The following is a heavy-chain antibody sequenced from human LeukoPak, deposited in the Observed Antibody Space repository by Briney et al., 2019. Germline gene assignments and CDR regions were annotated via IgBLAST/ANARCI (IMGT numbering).Heavy chain of an antibody. CDR3: ARDRSTAMVGTFDY. CDR2: INPNSGGT. J-gene: IGHJ4*02. V-gene: IGHV1-2*02. D-gene: IGHD5-18*01. CDR1: GYTFTGYY. Sequence: ASVKVSCKASGYTFTGYYMHWVRQAPGQGLEWMGWINPNSGGTNYAPKFQGRVTMTRDTSISTAYMELSRLRSDDTAVYYCARDRSTAMVGTFDYWGQGTLVTVSS.